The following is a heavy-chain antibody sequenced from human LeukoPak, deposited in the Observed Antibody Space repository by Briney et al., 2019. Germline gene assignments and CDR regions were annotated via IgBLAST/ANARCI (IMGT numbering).Heavy chain of an antibody. V-gene: IGHV4-59*01. Sequence: SETLSLTCTVSGGSISSYYWSWLRQPPGKGLEWIGYIYYSGSTNYNPSLKSRVTISVDTSKNQFSLKLSSVTAADTAVSYCASINYYDSSGYYTEPAFDIWGQGTMVTVSS. J-gene: IGHJ3*02. CDR2: IYYSGST. D-gene: IGHD3-22*01. CDR3: ASINYYDSSGYYTEPAFDI. CDR1: GGSISSYY.